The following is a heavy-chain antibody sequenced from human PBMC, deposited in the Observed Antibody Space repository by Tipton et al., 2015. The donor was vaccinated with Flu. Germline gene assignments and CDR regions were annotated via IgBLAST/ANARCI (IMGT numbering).Heavy chain of an antibody. CDR2: ICPGSP. CDR1: GASIGSPYC. J-gene: IGHJ5*01. Sequence: TLSLTCSVSGASIGSPYCWSWVRQPPGKGLEWIGNICPGSPYYNPSLKSRVTISVARSKNQFSLGLTSVTAADTAVYFCARRDFSNYVSEPKNWFDFWGQGTLVTVSS. D-gene: IGHD4-11*01. V-gene: IGHV4-38-2*01. CDR3: ARRDFSNYVSEPKNWFDF.